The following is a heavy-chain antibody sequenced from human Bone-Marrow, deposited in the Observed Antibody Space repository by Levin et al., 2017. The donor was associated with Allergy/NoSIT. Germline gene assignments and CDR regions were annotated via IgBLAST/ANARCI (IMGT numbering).Heavy chain of an antibody. J-gene: IGHJ4*02. Sequence: SETLSLTCSVSGGSISSSNYFWGWIRQPPGTGLEWIGSIDYSGGTWYKPSLKSRVNIVVDTSKNQFSLHLTSLTDADTAVYYCARTGARGIITFGAIDYWGQGTLVTVSS. CDR3: ARTGARGIITFGAIDY. CDR2: IDYSGGT. CDR1: GGSISSSNYF. D-gene: IGHD3-16*01. V-gene: IGHV4-39*01.